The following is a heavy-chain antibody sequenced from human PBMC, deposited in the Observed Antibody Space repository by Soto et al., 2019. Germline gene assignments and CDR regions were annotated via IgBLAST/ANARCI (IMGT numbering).Heavy chain of an antibody. CDR3: ARDSSRSEFDP. CDR2: ISYDGSNK. CDR1: GFTFSSYA. J-gene: IGHJ5*02. D-gene: IGHD6-13*01. V-gene: IGHV3-30-3*01. Sequence: GGSLRLSCAASGFTFSSYAMHWVRQAPGKGLEWVAVISYDGSNKYYADSVKGRFTISRDNSKITLYLQMNSLRAEDTAVYYCARDSSRSEFDPWGQGTLVTVSS.